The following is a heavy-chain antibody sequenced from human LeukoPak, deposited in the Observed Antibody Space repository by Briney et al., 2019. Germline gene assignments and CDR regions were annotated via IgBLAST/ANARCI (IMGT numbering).Heavy chain of an antibody. CDR2: TYSSGST. CDR1: GASVSGGPYY. CDR3: ARFDYSSSSYYFDY. Sequence: SQTLSLTCTVSGASVSGGPYYWGWIRQPPGKGLEWFGSTYSSGSTYYNASPQSRVTISVDTSKNQFSLKLTPVTAADTAVYYCARFDYSSSSYYFDYWGQGTLVTVSS. V-gene: IGHV4-39*01. J-gene: IGHJ4*02. D-gene: IGHD6-6*01.